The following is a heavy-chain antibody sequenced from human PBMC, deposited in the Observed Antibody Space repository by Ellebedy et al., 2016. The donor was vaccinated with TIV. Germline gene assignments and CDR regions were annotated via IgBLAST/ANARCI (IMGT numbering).Heavy chain of an antibody. CDR2: TYYRSKWYN. D-gene: IGHD6-13*01. V-gene: IGHV6-1*01. CDR1: GDSVSSNSAA. CDR3: ARVLAAAGTYYYGMDV. Sequence: SQTLSLTXXISGDSVSSNSAAWNWIRQSPSRGLEWLGRTYYRSKWYNDYAVSVKSRITINPDTSKNQFSLQLNSVTPEDTAVYYCARVLAAAGTYYYGMDVWGQGTTVTVSS. J-gene: IGHJ6*02.